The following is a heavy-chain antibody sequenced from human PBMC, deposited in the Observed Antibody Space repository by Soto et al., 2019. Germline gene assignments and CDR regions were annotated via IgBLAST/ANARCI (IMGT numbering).Heavy chain of an antibody. CDR3: AREILEGDGYNSPKNSDY. CDR1: GFTFSSYG. Sequence: GGSLRLSCAASGFTFSSYGMHWVRQAPGKGLEWVAVIWYDGSNKYYADSVKGRFTISRDNSKNTLYLQMNSLRAEDTAVYYCAREILEGDGYNSPKNSDYWGQGTLVTVSS. CDR2: IWYDGSNK. V-gene: IGHV3-33*01. D-gene: IGHD5-12*01. J-gene: IGHJ4*02.